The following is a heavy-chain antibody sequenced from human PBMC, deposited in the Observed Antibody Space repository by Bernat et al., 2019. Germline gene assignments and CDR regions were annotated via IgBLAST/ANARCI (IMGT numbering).Heavy chain of an antibody. CDR1: GFTFSSYG. J-gene: IGHJ4*02. Sequence: QVQLVESGGGVVQPGRSLRLSCAASGFTFSSYGMHWVRQAPGKGLGWVAVIWYDGSNKYYADSVKGRFTISRDNSKNTLYLQMNSLRAEDTAVYYCARGYGDYGGPDYFDYWGQGTLVTVSS. V-gene: IGHV3-33*01. CDR2: IWYDGSNK. D-gene: IGHD4-17*01. CDR3: ARGYGDYGGPDYFDY.